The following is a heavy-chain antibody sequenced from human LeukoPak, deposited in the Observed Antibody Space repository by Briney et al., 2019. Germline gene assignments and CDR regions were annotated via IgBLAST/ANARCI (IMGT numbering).Heavy chain of an antibody. D-gene: IGHD3-22*01. V-gene: IGHV5-51*01. J-gene: IGHJ3*02. CDR2: IYPGDSDT. CDR1: GYSFTSYW. CDR3: ASTRFTMTDAFDI. Sequence: GESLKISCKGSGYSFTSYWIGWVRQMPGKGLEWMGIIYPGDSDTRYSPSFQGQVTISADKSISTAYLQWSSLKASDTAMYYCASTRFTMTDAFDIWGQGTMVTVSS.